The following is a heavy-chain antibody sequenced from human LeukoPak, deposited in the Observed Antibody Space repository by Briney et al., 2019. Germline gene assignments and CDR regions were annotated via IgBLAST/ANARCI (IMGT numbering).Heavy chain of an antibody. CDR1: GFTFSSYS. Sequence: GGSLRLSCAASGFTFSSYSMNWVRQAPGKGLEWVAVISYDGSNKYYADSVKGRFTISRDNSKNTLYLQMNSLRAGDTAVYYCAKVLGVLRDYYYGMDVWGQGTTVTVSS. D-gene: IGHD2/OR15-2a*01. V-gene: IGHV3-30*18. J-gene: IGHJ6*02. CDR3: AKVLGVLRDYYYGMDV. CDR2: ISYDGSNK.